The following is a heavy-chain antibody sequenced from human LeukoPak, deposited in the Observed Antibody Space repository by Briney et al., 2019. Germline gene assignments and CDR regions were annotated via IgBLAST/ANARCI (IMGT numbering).Heavy chain of an antibody. CDR1: GFTFDDYA. D-gene: IGHD4-17*01. J-gene: IGHJ6*02. V-gene: IGHV3-9*01. CDR2: LNWNSGNI. CDR3: AKAVTTRYYYYGMDV. Sequence: PGRSLRLSCAASGFTFDDYAMHWVRQAPGKGLEWVSGLNWNSGNIGYADSVKGRFTVSRDNAKNSLYLQMNSLRAEDTALYYCAKAVTTRYYYYGMDVWGQGTTVTVSS.